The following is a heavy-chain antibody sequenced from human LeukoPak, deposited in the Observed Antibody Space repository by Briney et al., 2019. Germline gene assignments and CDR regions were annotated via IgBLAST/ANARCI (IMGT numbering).Heavy chain of an antibody. J-gene: IGHJ6*03. CDR2: IYTSGST. CDR3: ARDLSNYGYYYMDV. D-gene: IGHD5-24*01. Sequence: PSETLSLTCIVSGGSISTYHWSWIRQPAGKGLEWIGRIYTSGSTNYNTSLKSRVTMSVDTSKNQFSLNLSSVTAADTAVYYCARDLSNYGYYYMDVWGKGTTVTVSS. V-gene: IGHV4-4*07. CDR1: GGSISTYH.